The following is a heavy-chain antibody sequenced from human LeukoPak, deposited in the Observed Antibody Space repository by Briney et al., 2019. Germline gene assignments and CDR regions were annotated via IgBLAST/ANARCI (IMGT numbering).Heavy chain of an antibody. D-gene: IGHD6-19*01. V-gene: IGHV3-23*01. CDR3: AKEPLNWQWLVPRYY. Sequence: SGSGGSTYYADSVKGRFTISRDNSKNTLYLQMNSLRAEDTAVYYCAKEPLNWQWLVPRYYWGQGTLVTVSS. CDR2: SGSGGST. J-gene: IGHJ4*02.